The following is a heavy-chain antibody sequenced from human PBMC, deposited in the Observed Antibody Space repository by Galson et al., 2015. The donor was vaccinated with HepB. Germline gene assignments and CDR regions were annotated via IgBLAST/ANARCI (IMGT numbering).Heavy chain of an antibody. J-gene: IGHJ4*02. CDR2: ISAYNGNT. D-gene: IGHD3-22*01. V-gene: IGHV1-18*01. CDR1: GYTFTSYG. CDR3: ARYYYDSSGKALAYDY. Sequence: SVKVSCKASGYTFTSYGISWVRQAPGQGLEWMGWISAYNGNTNYAQKLQGRVTMTTDTSTSTAYMELRSLRSDDTAVYYCARYYYDSSGKALAYDYWGQGTLVTVSS.